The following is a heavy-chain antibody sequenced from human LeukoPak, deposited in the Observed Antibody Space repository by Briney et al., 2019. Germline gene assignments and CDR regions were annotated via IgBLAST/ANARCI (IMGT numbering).Heavy chain of an antibody. D-gene: IGHD5-24*01. Sequence: ASVKVSCKASGYTFTGYYMHLVRQAPGQGLEWMGWINPNSGGTNYAQKFQGRVTMTRDTSISTAYMELSRLRSDDTAVYYCARDSESGWLQSLNWFDPWGQGTLVTVSS. V-gene: IGHV1-2*02. CDR1: GYTFTGYY. CDR3: ARDSESGWLQSLNWFDP. J-gene: IGHJ5*02. CDR2: INPNSGGT.